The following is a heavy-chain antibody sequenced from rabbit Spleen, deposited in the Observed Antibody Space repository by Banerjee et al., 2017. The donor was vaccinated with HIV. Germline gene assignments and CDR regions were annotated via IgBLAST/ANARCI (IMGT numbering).Heavy chain of an antibody. V-gene: IGHV1S45*01. J-gene: IGHJ6*01. D-gene: IGHD8-1*01. CDR2: IYADSSTFT. Sequence: EESGGDLVKPEGSLILTCTASGFSSSSSYWICWVRQAPGKGLEWIACIYADSSTFTYYASWAKGRFTISKTSSTTVTLQMTSLTVADTATYFCARDTGSSFSSYGMDLWGQGTLVTVS. CDR1: GFSSSSSYW. CDR3: ARDTGSSFSSYGMDL.